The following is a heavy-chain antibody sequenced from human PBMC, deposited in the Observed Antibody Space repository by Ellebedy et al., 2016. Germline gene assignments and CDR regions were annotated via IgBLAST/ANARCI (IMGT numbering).Heavy chain of an antibody. Sequence: GGSLRLSXAASGFTFSSYAMSWVRQAPGKGLEWVSAISGSGGSTYYADPVKGRFTISRDNAKNSLYLQMNSLRAEDTALYYCARDAFGENMVRGVIRRRPFWCMDVWGQGTTVTVSS. D-gene: IGHD3-10*01. CDR3: ARDAFGENMVRGVIRRRPFWCMDV. CDR1: GFTFSSYA. CDR2: ISGSGGST. J-gene: IGHJ6*02. V-gene: IGHV3-23*01.